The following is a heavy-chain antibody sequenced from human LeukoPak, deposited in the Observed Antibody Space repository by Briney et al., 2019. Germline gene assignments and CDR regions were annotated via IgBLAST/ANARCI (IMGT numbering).Heavy chain of an antibody. CDR3: ASLRSDLGSDYYYGMDV. D-gene: IGHD1-26*01. J-gene: IGHJ6*02. Sequence: GGSLRLSCAASGFTFSSYGMHWVRQAPGKGLEWVAVIWYDGSNKYYADSVKGRFTISRDNSKNTLYLQMNSLRAEDTAVYYCASLRSDLGSDYYYGMDVWGQGTTVTVSS. CDR2: IWYDGSNK. V-gene: IGHV3-33*01. CDR1: GFTFSSYG.